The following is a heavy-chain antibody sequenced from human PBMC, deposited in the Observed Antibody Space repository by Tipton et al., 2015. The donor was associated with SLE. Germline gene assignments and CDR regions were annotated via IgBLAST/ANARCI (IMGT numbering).Heavy chain of an antibody. D-gene: IGHD5-18*01. J-gene: IGHJ5*02. CDR3: ARLHGYSYGLNWFDP. Sequence: TLSLTCTVSGGSIRSHYWSWFRQPPGKGLEWIGSIYYTGTTTYYNSFLKSRVTMSVDTSKNQFSLRLTSVIAADTAVYYCARLHGYSYGLNWFDPWGQGTLISVSS. CDR1: GGSIRSHY. V-gene: IGHV4-59*04. CDR2: IYYTGTTT.